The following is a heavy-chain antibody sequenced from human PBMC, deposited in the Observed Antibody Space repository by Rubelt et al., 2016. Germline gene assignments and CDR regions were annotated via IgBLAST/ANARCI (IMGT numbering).Heavy chain of an antibody. CDR3: ARVVWGSGWDWGFDY. CDR1: GGSISSYY. D-gene: IGHD6-19*01. V-gene: IGHV4-59*01. CDR2: IYYSGST. Sequence: QLQESGPGLVKPSETLSLTCTVSGGSISSYYWSWIRQPPGKGLEWIGYIYYSGSTNYNPSARGRVTISVDTSKKQFSLKLGSVTAAETAVYYCARVVWGSGWDWGFDYWGQGTLVTVSS. J-gene: IGHJ4*02.